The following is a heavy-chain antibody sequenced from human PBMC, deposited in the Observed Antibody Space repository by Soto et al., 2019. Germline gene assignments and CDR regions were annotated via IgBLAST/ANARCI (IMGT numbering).Heavy chain of an antibody. CDR3: ARAGNYDSSGRDY. V-gene: IGHV1-18*04. D-gene: IGHD3-22*01. CDR1: GYTFNNYG. CDR2: ISAYSGNT. J-gene: IGHJ4*02. Sequence: ASVNVSCKASGYTFNNYGFSWVRQAPGQGLEWMGWISAYSGNTNYGQKVQGRVTMTTDTSTSTAYMELRSLRSDDTAVYYCARAGNYDSSGRDYWGWGTLVTVSS.